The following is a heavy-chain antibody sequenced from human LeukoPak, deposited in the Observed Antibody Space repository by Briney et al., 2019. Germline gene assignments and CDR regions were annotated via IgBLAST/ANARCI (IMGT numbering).Heavy chain of an antibody. D-gene: IGHD2/OR15-2a*01. J-gene: IGHJ4*02. V-gene: IGHV3-30*04. CDR3: ARDVRKALGY. CDR2: ISYDGSNK. Sequence: PGGSLRLSCAASGFTFSSYAMHWVRQAPGKGLEWVAVISYDGSNKYYADSVKGRFTTSRDNSKNTLYLQMNSLRAEDTAVYYCARDVRKALGYWGQGTLVTVSS. CDR1: GFTFSSYA.